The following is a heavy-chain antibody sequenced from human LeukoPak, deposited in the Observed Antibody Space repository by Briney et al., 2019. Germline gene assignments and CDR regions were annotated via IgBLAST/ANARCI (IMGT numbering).Heavy chain of an antibody. CDR1: EFTFSSYA. CDR2: ISGSGGST. CDR3: AKEWELLRMFDY. D-gene: IGHD1-26*01. J-gene: IGHJ4*02. Sequence: GGSLRLSCPASEFTFSSYAMSWVRQAPGKGREWVSAISGSGGSTYYADSVKGRFTISRDNSKNTLYLQMNSLRAEDTAVYYCAKEWELLRMFDYWGQGTLVTVSS. V-gene: IGHV3-23*01.